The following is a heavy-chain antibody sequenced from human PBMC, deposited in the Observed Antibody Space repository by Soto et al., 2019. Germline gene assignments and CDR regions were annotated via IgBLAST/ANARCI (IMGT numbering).Heavy chain of an antibody. CDR3: EKYCGGDCRSFTYYYYCGMDV. Sequence: PGGSLRLSCAASGFTFSSYAMSWVRQAPGKGLEWVSAISGSGGSTYYADSVKGRFTISRDNSKNTLYLQMNSLRAEDTAVYYCEKYCGGDCRSFTYYYYCGMDVWGQGTTVTVSS. V-gene: IGHV3-23*01. CDR2: ISGSGGST. CDR1: GFTFSSYA. D-gene: IGHD2-21*02. J-gene: IGHJ6*02.